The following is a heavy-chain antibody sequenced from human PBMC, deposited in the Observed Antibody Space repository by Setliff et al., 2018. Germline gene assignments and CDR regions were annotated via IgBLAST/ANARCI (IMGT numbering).Heavy chain of an antibody. CDR1: GFTFSDYY. V-gene: IGHV3-11*04. Sequence: PGGSLRLSCAASGFTFSDYYMSWIRQAPGKGLEWVSYITNSGGTIYYADSVKGRFTISRDNAKNSLYLQMNSLRAEDTAVYYCARASKGPYCGSDCFYTFDSWGPGTLVTVSS. CDR3: ARASKGPYCGSDCFYTFDS. J-gene: IGHJ4*02. D-gene: IGHD2-21*02. CDR2: ITNSGGTI.